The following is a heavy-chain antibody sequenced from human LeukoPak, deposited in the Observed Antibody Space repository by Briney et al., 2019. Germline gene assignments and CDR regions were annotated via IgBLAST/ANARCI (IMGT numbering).Heavy chain of an antibody. V-gene: IGHV1-46*01. CDR1: RYTFTTYF. D-gene: IGHD3-16*02. CDR3: ARVLARYDYVWGSYRGAFDI. J-gene: IGHJ3*02. CDR2: INPSGGST. Sequence: GASVKVSCKTSRYTFTTYFIHWVRQAPGQGLEWMGIINPSGGSTSYAQKFQGRVTMTRDMSTSTVYMELSSLRSEDTAVYYCARVLARYDYVWGSYRGAFDIWGQGTMVTVSS.